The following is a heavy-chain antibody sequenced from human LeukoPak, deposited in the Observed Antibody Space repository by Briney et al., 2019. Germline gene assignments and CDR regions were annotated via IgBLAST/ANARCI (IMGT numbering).Heavy chain of an antibody. Sequence: GGSLRLSCAASGFTFSSYGMHWVRQAPGKGLEWVAVIWYDGSNKYYADSVKGRLTISRDNSKNTLYLQMNSLRAEDTAVYYCAREGVTMVRGALLFDYWGQGTLVTVSS. CDR1: GFTFSSYG. J-gene: IGHJ4*02. CDR3: AREGVTMVRGALLFDY. CDR2: IWYDGSNK. D-gene: IGHD3-10*01. V-gene: IGHV3-33*01.